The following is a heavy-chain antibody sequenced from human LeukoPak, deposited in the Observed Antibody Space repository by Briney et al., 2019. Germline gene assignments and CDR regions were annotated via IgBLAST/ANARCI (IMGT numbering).Heavy chain of an antibody. D-gene: IGHD1-26*01. J-gene: IGHJ4*02. CDR2: ISGSGGST. Sequence: PGGSLRLSCAASGFTFSSYAMNWVRQAPGKGLEWVSGISGSGGSTYHADSVRGRFTISRDNSKNTLYLEMNSLKVEDTAVYYCAKDRGLVGATPSNFDYWGQGTLVTVSS. V-gene: IGHV3-23*01. CDR1: GFTFSSYA. CDR3: AKDRGLVGATPSNFDY.